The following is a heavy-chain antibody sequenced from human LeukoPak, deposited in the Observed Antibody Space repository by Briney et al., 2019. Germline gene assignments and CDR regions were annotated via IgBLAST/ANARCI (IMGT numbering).Heavy chain of an antibody. CDR2: STDSGST. CDR3: AGGRTGAAALDF. J-gene: IGHJ4*02. D-gene: IGHD2-2*01. V-gene: IGHV4-34*01. CDR1: GGSFSGHY. Sequence: SETLSLTCAVYGGSFSGHYWTWIRQSPGKGLEWIGESTDSGSTNDNPSLKSRVTISVDTSKSQFSLKLTSVTAADTAVYHCAGGRTGAAALDFWGPETLVTVSS.